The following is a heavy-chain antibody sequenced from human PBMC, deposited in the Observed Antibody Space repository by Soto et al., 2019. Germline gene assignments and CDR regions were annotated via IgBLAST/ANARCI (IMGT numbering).Heavy chain of an antibody. D-gene: IGHD2-15*01. CDR1: GYTFTSYG. CDR2: ISAYNSNT. Sequence: ASVKVSCKASGYTFTSYGISWVRQAPGQGLEWMGWISAYNSNTNYAQKLQGRVTMTTDTSTSTAYMELRSLRSDDTAVYYCARDGYCSGGSCAGIYYYYYMDVWGKGTTVTVSS. CDR3: ARDGYCSGGSCAGIYYYYYMDV. V-gene: IGHV1-18*01. J-gene: IGHJ6*03.